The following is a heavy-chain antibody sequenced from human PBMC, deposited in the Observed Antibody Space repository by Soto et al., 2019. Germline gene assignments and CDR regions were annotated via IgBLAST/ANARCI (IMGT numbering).Heavy chain of an antibody. V-gene: IGHV4-39*01. Sequence: SETLSLTCTVSGGSISSSSYYWGWIRQPPGKGLEWIGSIYYSGSTYYNPSLKSRVTISVDTSKNQFSLKLSSVTAADTAVYYCARQGHRSSNWFDPWGQGTLVTVSS. J-gene: IGHJ5*02. D-gene: IGHD2-2*01. CDR1: GGSISSSSYY. CDR3: ARQGHRSSNWFDP. CDR2: IYYSGST.